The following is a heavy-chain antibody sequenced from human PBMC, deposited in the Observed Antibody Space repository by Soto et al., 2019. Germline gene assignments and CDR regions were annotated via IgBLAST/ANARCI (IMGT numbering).Heavy chain of an antibody. Sequence: PGGSLRLSCAASGFPFSSYGMHWVRQAPGKGLEWVAVIWYDGSNKYYADSVKGRFTISRDNSKNTLYLQMNSLRAEDTAVYYCAREYYDYVWGSYRPTPFDYWGQGTLVTVSS. D-gene: IGHD3-16*02. CDR1: GFPFSSYG. J-gene: IGHJ4*02. V-gene: IGHV3-33*01. CDR3: AREYYDYVWGSYRPTPFDY. CDR2: IWYDGSNK.